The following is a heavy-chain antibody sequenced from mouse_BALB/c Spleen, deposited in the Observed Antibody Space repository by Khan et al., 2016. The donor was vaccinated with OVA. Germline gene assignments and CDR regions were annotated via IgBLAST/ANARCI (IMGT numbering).Heavy chain of an antibody. D-gene: IGHD3-3*01. CDR3: ARGTFDY. CDR2: IDPFNGGT. Sequence: VQLQQSGPELMKPGASVNISCKASGYSFTSYYIHWVKQSPGKSLEWIGYIDPFNGGTDYNQKFKGKATLTVDKSSNTAYMHLSSLTSEDSAVYICARGTFDYWGQGTLVTVSA. CDR1: GYSFTSYY. J-gene: IGHJ3*01. V-gene: IGHV1S135*01.